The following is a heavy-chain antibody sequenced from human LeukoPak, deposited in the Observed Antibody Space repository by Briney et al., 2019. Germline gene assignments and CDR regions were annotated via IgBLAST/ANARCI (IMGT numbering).Heavy chain of an antibody. CDR3: ARGHSRYGSGSYYLRPLNWFDP. Sequence: SETLSLTCAVYGGSFSGCYWSWIRQPPGKGLEWIGKINLSGSTNYNPSLKSRVTISVDTSKNQFSLKLSSVTAADTALYYCARGHSRYGSGSYYLRPLNWFDPWGQGTLVTVSS. V-gene: IGHV4-34*01. CDR1: GGSFSGCY. CDR2: INLSGST. J-gene: IGHJ5*02. D-gene: IGHD3-10*01.